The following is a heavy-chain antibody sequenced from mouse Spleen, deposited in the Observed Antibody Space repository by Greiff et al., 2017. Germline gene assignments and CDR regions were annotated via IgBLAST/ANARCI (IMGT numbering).Heavy chain of an antibody. CDR1: GYTFTSYW. CDR2: IDPSDSYT. D-gene: IGHD3-1*01. J-gene: IGHJ2*01. Sequence: VQLKQPGAELVMPGASVKLSCKASGYTFTSYWMHWVKQRPGQGLEWIGEIDPSDSYTNYNQKFKGKATLTVDKSSSTAYMQLSSLTSEDSAVYYCARRGSSAIDYWGQGTTLTVSS. CDR3: ARRGSSAIDY. V-gene: IGHV1-69*01.